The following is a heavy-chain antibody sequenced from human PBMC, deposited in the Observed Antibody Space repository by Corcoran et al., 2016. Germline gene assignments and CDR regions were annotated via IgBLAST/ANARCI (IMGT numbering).Heavy chain of an antibody. V-gene: IGHV1-69*01. D-gene: IGHD4-4*01. J-gene: IGHJ6*02. CDR2: IIPIFGTA. Sequence: QVQLVQSGAEVKKPGSSVKVSCKASGGTFSSYSISWVRQAPGQGPEWMGGIIPIFGTANYAQKFQGRVTITADESTSTAYMEMSSLRSEDTAVYYCASDRGYSNVGTMDVWGQGTTVTVSS. CDR1: GGTFSSYS. CDR3: ASDRGYSNVGTMDV.